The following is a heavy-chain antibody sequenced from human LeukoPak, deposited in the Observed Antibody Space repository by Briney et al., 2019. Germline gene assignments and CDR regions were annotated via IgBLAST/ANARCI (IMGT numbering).Heavy chain of an antibody. CDR3: ASSLIRYNWNDGSDAFDI. V-gene: IGHV5-51*01. CDR2: IYPGDSDT. D-gene: IGHD1-1*01. CDR1: GYSFTSYW. Sequence: GESLKISCKGSGYSFTSYWIGWVRQMPGKGLEWMGIIYPGDSDTRYSPSFQGQVTISADKSIRTAYLQWSSLKASDTAMYYCASSLIRYNWNDGSDAFDIWGQGTMVTVSS. J-gene: IGHJ3*02.